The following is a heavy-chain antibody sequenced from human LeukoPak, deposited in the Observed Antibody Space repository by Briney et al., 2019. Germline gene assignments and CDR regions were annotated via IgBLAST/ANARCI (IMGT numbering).Heavy chain of an antibody. Sequence: SETLSLTCAVYGGSFSGYYWSWIRQPPGKGLEWIGEINHSGSTNYNPSLKSRVTISVDTSKNQFSLKLNSVTAADTAVYYCARGRHSSSWSEYFDYWGQGTLVTVSS. CDR2: INHSGST. D-gene: IGHD6-13*01. CDR3: ARGRHSSSWSEYFDY. V-gene: IGHV4-34*01. CDR1: GGSFSGYY. J-gene: IGHJ4*02.